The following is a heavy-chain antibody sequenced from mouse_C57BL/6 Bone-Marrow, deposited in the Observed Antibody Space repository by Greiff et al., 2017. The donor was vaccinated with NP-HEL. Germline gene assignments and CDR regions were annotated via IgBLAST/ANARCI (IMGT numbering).Heavy chain of an antibody. CDR2: INPNNGGT. D-gene: IGHD1-1*01. CDR3: ARLSTTVVTTPAWFAY. V-gene: IGHV1-26*01. Sequence: VQLQQSGPELVKPGASVKISCKASGYTFTDYYMNWVKQSHGKSLEWIGDINPNNGGTSYIQKFKGKATLTVDKSSSTAYMELRSLTSEDSAVYYCARLSTTVVTTPAWFAYWGQGTLVTVSA. J-gene: IGHJ3*01. CDR1: GYTFTDYY.